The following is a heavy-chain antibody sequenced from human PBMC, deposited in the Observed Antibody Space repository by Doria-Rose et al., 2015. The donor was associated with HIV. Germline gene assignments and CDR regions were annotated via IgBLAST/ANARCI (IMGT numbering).Heavy chain of an antibody. CDR2: IFSDDER. CDR3: ARIKSSRWYHKYYFDF. Sequence: QITLKESGPVLVKPTETLTLTCAVSGVSLSSPGMGVGWIRQPPGKALEWLANIFSDDERSYKTSLKSRLTISRGTSKSQAVLTMTDMDPVDTATYYCARIKSSRWYHKYYFDFWGQGTLVIVSA. J-gene: IGHJ4*02. V-gene: IGHV2-26*01. D-gene: IGHD6-13*01. CDR1: GVSLSSPGMG.